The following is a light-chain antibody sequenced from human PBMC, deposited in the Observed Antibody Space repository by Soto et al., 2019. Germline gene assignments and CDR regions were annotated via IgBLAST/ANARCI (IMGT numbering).Light chain of an antibody. V-gene: IGKV3-20*01. CDR3: QQYGSSHALT. J-gene: IGKJ4*01. CDR2: GAS. Sequence: EIVLTQSPGTLSLSPGERATPSCRAIQSVSSSYLAWYQQKPGQAPRLLIYGASSRATGIPDRFSGSGSGTDFTLTISRLEPEDFAVYYCQQYGSSHALTFGGGTKVDIK. CDR1: QSVSSSY.